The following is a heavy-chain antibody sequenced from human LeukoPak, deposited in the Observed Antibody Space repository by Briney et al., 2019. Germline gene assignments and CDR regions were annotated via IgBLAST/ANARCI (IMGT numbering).Heavy chain of an antibody. J-gene: IGHJ4*02. CDR1: GFTFSSYA. Sequence: GGSLRLSCAASGFTFSSYAMSWVRQAPGKGLEWVSAISGSGGSTYYADSVKGRFTISRDNSKNTLYLQMNSLRAEDTAVYYCAKGGPQLYYDSSGYYFLDYWGQGTLVTVSS. D-gene: IGHD3-22*01. CDR3: AKGGPQLYYDSSGYYFLDY. CDR2: ISGSGGST. V-gene: IGHV3-23*01.